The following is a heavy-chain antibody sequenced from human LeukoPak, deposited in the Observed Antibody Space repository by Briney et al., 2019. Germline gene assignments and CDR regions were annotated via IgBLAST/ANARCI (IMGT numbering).Heavy chain of an antibody. D-gene: IGHD4-17*01. J-gene: IGHJ2*01. CDR3: ARTPTVTTLRYFDL. CDR2: INHSGST. CDR1: GGSFSGYY. V-gene: IGHV4-34*01. Sequence: PSETLSLTCGVYGGSFSGYYWSWIRQPPGKGLEWIGEINHSGSTNYNPSLKSRVTISVDTSKNQFSLKLSSVTAADTAVYYCARTPTVTTLRYFDLWGRGTLVTVSS.